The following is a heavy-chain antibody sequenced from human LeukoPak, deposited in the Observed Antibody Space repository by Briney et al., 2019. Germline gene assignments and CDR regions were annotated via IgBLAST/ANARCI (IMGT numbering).Heavy chain of an antibody. CDR1: GFTFSSYA. J-gene: IGHJ4*02. Sequence: GGSLRLSCAASGFTFSSYAMHWVRQAPGKGLEWVAVISYDGSNKYYEDSVKGRFTISRDNSKNTLYLQMNSLRAEDTAVYYCARGEALIAFDYWGQGTLVTVSS. D-gene: IGHD3-22*01. CDR3: ARGEALIAFDY. CDR2: ISYDGSNK. V-gene: IGHV3-30*04.